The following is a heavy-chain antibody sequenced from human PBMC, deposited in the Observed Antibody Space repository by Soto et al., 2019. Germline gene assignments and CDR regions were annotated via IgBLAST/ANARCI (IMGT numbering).Heavy chain of an antibody. CDR3: VPQATGYKSKCFDP. D-gene: IGHD3-9*01. CDR2: IYPADSQT. V-gene: IGHV5-51*01. J-gene: IGHJ5*02. CDR1: GFTFTNYW. Sequence: GESLKISCEVSGFTFTNYWIAWVRQMPGKGLEWMGGIYPADSQTRYSPTFQGQVAISADKSVNTAYLQWRSLKASDTAIYFCVPQATGYKSKCFDPCGQRTRVIVSS.